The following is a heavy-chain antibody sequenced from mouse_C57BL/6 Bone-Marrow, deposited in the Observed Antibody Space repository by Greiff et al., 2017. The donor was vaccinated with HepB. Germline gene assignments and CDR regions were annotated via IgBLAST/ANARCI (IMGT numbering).Heavy chain of an antibody. CDR1: GFTFSDYY. J-gene: IGHJ3*01. Sequence: EVHLVESEGGLVQPGSSMKLSCTASGFTFSDYYMAWVRQVPEKGLEWVANINYDGSSTYYLDSLKSRFIISRDNATNILYLQMSSLKSEDTATYYCARGQKRRYYGRSPFAYWGQGTLVTVSA. D-gene: IGHD1-1*01. CDR3: ARGQKRRYYGRSPFAY. V-gene: IGHV5-16*01. CDR2: INYDGSST.